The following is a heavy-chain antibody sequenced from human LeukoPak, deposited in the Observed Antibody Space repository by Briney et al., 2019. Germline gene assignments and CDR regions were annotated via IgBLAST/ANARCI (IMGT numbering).Heavy chain of an antibody. V-gene: IGHV4-4*07. CDR3: ARRRGYCTNGVCYWHAFDI. J-gene: IGHJ3*02. Sequence: PSETLSLTCTVSGGSISSYYWSWIRQPAGKGLEWIGRIYTSGSTNYNPSLKSRVTMSVDTSKNQFSLKLSCVTAADTAVYYGARRRGYCTNGVCYWHAFDIWGQGTMVTVSS. CDR1: GGSISSYY. CDR2: IYTSGST. D-gene: IGHD2-8*01.